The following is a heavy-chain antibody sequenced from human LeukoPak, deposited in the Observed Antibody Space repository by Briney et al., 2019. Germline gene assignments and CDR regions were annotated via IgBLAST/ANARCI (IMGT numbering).Heavy chain of an antibody. CDR3: ARHVQQLVQYFDY. CDR2: IYYSGST. J-gene: IGHJ4*02. CDR1: GGSISSYY. Sequence: SETLSLTCTVSGGSISSYYWSWIRQPPGKGLEWIGYIYYSGSTNYNPSLKSRVTISVDTSKNQFSLKLSSVTAADTAVYYCARHVQQLVQYFDYWGQGTLVTVSS. V-gene: IGHV4-59*08. D-gene: IGHD6-13*01.